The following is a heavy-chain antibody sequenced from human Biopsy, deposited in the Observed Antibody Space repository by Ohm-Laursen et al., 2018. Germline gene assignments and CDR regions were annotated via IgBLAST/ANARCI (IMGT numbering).Heavy chain of an antibody. Sequence: SVKVSCKASGYTFTSYDITWVRQASGQGPEWIGWLNPVSGNSNFGQKFRGRVTVTSDTSISTAYMELSSLRSEDTAVYYCARVPSTTRSRDYWGQGTLVTVSS. V-gene: IGHV1-8*01. D-gene: IGHD2-2*01. CDR3: ARVPSTTRSRDY. CDR1: GYTFTSYD. CDR2: LNPVSGNS. J-gene: IGHJ4*02.